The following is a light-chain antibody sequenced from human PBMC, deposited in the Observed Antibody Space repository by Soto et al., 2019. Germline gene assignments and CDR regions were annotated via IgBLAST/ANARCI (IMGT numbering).Light chain of an antibody. Sequence: LLTQSPATLSVSPGERVTLSCRASQSVSDNLAGYQQKPGQAPRLLIYGASIRATDIPARFSGSGSGTEFSLTISSLQSEDFAVYYCQQYNDWPRTFGGGTKVDIK. J-gene: IGKJ4*01. CDR2: GAS. V-gene: IGKV3D-15*01. CDR3: QQYNDWPRT. CDR1: QSVSDN.